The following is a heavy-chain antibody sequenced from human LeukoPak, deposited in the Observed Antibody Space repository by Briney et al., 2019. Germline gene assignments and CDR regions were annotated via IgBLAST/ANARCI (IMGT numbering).Heavy chain of an antibody. D-gene: IGHD2-21*01. J-gene: IGHJ4*02. CDR2: VNPHSGGT. V-gene: IGHV1-2*02. CDR1: GYSFIDYY. CDR3: ATLRSTYYHYFDY. Sequence: ASVKVSCKASGYSFIDYYIHWVRQAPGQGLEWMGWVNPHSGGTKFAQKFQGRVTMTRDTSITIAYMELSRLRSDDTAVYYCATLRSTYYHYFDYWGQGTLVTVSS.